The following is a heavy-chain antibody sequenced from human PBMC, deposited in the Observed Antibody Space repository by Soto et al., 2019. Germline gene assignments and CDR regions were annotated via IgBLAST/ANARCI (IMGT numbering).Heavy chain of an antibody. Sequence: ESVGGVVQPGRSLRLSCAASGFTFSSYAMHWVRQAPGKGLEWVAVISYDGSNKYYADSVKGRFTISRDNSKNTLYLQMNSLRAEDTAVYYCASTVVEMATKSGFDYWGQGTLVTVSS. CDR1: GFTFSSYA. D-gene: IGHD2-2*01. CDR2: ISYDGSNK. J-gene: IGHJ4*02. V-gene: IGHV3-30-3*01. CDR3: ASTVVEMATKSGFDY.